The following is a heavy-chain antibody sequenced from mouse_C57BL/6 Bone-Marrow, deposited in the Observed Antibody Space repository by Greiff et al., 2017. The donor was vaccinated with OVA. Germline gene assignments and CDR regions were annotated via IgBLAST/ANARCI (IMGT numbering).Heavy chain of an antibody. J-gene: IGHJ1*03. D-gene: IGHD2-1*01. V-gene: IGHV1-49*01. CDR2: FTMYSDAT. Sequence: QVQLQQSGAELVRPGSSVKLSCKDSSFAFMASAMHWVKQRPGHGLEWIGSFTMYSDATEYSENFKGKATLTANTSSSTAYMELSSLTSEDSAVYYCARVASGAYGNYSWYFDVWGTGTTVTVSS. CDR3: ARVASGAYGNYSWYFDV. CDR1: SFAFMASA.